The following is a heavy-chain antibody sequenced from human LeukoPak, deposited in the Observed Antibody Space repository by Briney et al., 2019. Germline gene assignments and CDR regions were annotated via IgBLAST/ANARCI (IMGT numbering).Heavy chain of an antibody. D-gene: IGHD3-10*01. Sequence: GGSLRLSCAASGFTFSSYSMNWVRQAPGKGLEWVSSISSSSYIYYADSVKGRFTISRDNAKNSLYLQMKNMRAEDTAVYYCARAFGGSEAHIQAAHYYYMDVWGKGTTVTVSS. J-gene: IGHJ6*03. CDR2: ISSSSYI. CDR3: ARAFGGSEAHIQAAHYYYMDV. CDR1: GFTFSSYS. V-gene: IGHV3-21*01.